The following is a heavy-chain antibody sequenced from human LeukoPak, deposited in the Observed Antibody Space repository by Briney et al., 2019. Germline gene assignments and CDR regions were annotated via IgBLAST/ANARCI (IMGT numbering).Heavy chain of an antibody. D-gene: IGHD2-15*01. V-gene: IGHV3-53*04. CDR2: IYSGADT. CDR3: ARAQYCSGGSCYSGTLGS. J-gene: IGHJ5*02. Sequence: GGSLRLSCAAFGFTVSGNYMSWVRQAPGKGLEWVSVIYSGADTYYADSVKGRFTISRHSSQNTVYLQMNSLRAEDTAVYYCARAQYCSGGSCYSGTLGSWGQGTLVTVSS. CDR1: GFTVSGNY.